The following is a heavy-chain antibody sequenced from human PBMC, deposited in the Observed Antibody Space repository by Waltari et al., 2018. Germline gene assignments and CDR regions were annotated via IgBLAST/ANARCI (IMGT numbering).Heavy chain of an antibody. Sequence: QVQLQQWGTGLLKPSETLSLTCAVYGSSFSGHYWSWIRQSPGKGLEWIGEVNHSGSTSYNPSLKTLVTISVDTAKNQFSLKLTSVTAADTAVYYCASGRGFGEFLDYYYYYGLDVWGQGATVTVSS. CDR1: GSSFSGHY. CDR2: VNHSGST. CDR3: ASGRGFGEFLDYYYYYGLDV. V-gene: IGHV4-34*01. J-gene: IGHJ6*02. D-gene: IGHD3-10*01.